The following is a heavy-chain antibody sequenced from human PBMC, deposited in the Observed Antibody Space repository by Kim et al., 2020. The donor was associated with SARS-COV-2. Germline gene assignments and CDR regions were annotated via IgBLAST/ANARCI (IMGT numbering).Heavy chain of an antibody. CDR3: AQRGSGSYSHFDY. V-gene: IGHV3-23*01. J-gene: IGHJ4*02. Sequence: ADPVKCRLTTSRDNSKNTLDLQLNSLRAEDTAVYYCAQRGSGSYSHFDYWGQGTLVTVSS. D-gene: IGHD3-10*01.